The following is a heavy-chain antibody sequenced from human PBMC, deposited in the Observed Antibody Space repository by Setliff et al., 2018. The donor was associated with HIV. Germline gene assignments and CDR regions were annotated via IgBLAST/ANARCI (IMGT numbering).Heavy chain of an antibody. Sequence: SVKVSCKASGGTVSSYAISWVRQAAGQGLEWMGGIIPIFGTANYAQKFQGRVTITADESTRTAYMELSSLRSEDTAVYYCALPAAIRRQYPEDAFDIWGQGTMVTVSS. CDR2: IIPIFGTA. D-gene: IGHD2-2*01. CDR3: ALPAAIRRQYPEDAFDI. V-gene: IGHV1-69*13. J-gene: IGHJ3*02. CDR1: GGTVSSYA.